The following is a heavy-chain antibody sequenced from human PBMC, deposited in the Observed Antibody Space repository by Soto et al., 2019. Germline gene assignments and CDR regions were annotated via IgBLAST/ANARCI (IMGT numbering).Heavy chain of an antibody. CDR2: IWYDGSNK. Sequence: GGSVRLSCAASGFTFGSYGMHWVRQAPGKGLEWVAVIWYDGSNKYYADSVKGRFTISRDNSKNTLYLEMNSLRADDTAVYYCARDPGTGGRYRWFDPWGQGTLVTVSS. CDR1: GFTFGSYG. D-gene: IGHD3-16*01. V-gene: IGHV3-33*01. CDR3: ARDPGTGGRYRWFDP. J-gene: IGHJ5*02.